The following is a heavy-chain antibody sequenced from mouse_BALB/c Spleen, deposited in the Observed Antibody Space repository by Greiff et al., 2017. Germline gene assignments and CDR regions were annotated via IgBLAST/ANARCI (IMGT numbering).Heavy chain of an antibody. D-gene: IGHD1-1*01. V-gene: IGHV3-8*02. CDR1: GDSITSGY. Sequence: EVQLQQSGPSLVKPSQTLSLTCSVTGDSITSGYWNWIRKFPGNKLEYMGYISYSGSTYYNPSLKSRISITRDTSKNQYYLQLNSVTTEDTATYYCARRFTSLTTVVENYAMDYWGQGTSVTVSS. CDR2: ISYSGST. J-gene: IGHJ4*01. CDR3: ARRFTSLTTVVENYAMDY.